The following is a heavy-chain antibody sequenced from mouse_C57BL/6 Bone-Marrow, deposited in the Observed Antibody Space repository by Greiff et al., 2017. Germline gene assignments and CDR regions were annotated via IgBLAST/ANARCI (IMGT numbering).Heavy chain of an antibody. D-gene: IGHD1-1*01. V-gene: IGHV1-26*01. Sequence: EVQLQQSGPELVKPGASVKISCKASGYTFTDYYMNWVKQSHGKSLEWIGDIIPNNGGTSYNQKFKGKATLTVDKSSSTAYMELRSLTSEDSAVYYCARGGYGSWYFDVWGTGTTVTVSS. CDR1: GYTFTDYY. CDR3: ARGGYGSWYFDV. J-gene: IGHJ1*03. CDR2: IIPNNGGT.